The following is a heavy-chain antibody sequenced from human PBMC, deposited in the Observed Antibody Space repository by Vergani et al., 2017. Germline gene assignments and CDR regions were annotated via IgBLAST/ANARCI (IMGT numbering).Heavy chain of an antibody. CDR2: IIPIFGTA. CDR3: ARAGADXVVVPAAIPYYYYYMDV. J-gene: IGHJ6*03. D-gene: IGHD2-2*02. V-gene: IGHV1-69*01. CDR1: GGTFSSYA. Sequence: QVQLVQSGAEVKKPGSSVKVSCKASGGTFSSYAISWVRQAPGQGLEWMGGIIPIFGTANYAQKFQGRVTITADESTSTAYMELSSLRSEDTAVYYCARAGADXVVVPAAIPYYYYYMDVWGKGTTVTVSS.